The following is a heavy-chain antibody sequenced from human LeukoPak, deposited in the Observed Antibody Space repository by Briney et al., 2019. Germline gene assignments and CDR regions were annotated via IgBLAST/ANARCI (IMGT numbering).Heavy chain of an antibody. D-gene: IGHD2-2*01. CDR2: IYGDDYT. Sequence: GGSLRLSCAASGFTVGSNYMTWVRQAPGKGLEWLALIYGDDYTFYADSVEGRFTVSRDRSKNTVYLRLNSLRPEDTAVYFCARGPSLVPATIYYHYMDVWGTGTTVTVSS. CDR3: ARGPSLVPATIYYHYMDV. CDR1: GFTVGSNY. J-gene: IGHJ6*03. V-gene: IGHV3-53*01.